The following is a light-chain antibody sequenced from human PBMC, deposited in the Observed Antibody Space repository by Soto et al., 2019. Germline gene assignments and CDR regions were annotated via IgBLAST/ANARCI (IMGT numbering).Light chain of an antibody. V-gene: IGKV3-11*01. Sequence: EIVLTQSPATLSLSPGERATLSCRASQSVSTYLAWYQQKPGQAPRLLISDASNRAAGIPARFSGSGSGTDFTLTISGLEPEDSAVYYCQQRSNWPTFGGGTNV. CDR2: DAS. CDR3: QQRSNWPT. J-gene: IGKJ4*01. CDR1: QSVSTY.